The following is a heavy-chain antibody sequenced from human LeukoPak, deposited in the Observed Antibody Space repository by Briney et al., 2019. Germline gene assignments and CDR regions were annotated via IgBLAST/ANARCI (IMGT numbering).Heavy chain of an antibody. J-gene: IGHJ4*02. CDR1: GFTFSSYA. CDR2: ISYDGGNK. Sequence: GGSLRLSCAASGFTFSSYAMHWVRQAPGKGLEWVAVISYDGGNKYYADSVKGRFTISRDNSKNTLYLQMNSLRAEDTAVYYCARGVSGSYMFDYWGQGTLVTVSS. CDR3: ARGVSGSYMFDY. D-gene: IGHD1-26*01. V-gene: IGHV3-30-3*01.